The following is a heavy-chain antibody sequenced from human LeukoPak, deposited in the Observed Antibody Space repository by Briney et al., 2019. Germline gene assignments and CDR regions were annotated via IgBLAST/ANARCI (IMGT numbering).Heavy chain of an antibody. V-gene: IGHV3-23*01. CDR3: AKAVGYSGYQSFDY. Sequence: GGSLRLSCAASGFTFSNDAMAWVRQAPGKGLEWVSGIRGSGGTPYYADSVKGRFTISRDNSKNTLYLQMNSLRAEDTAAYYCAKAVGYSGYQSFDYWGQGTLVTVSS. CDR2: IRGSGGTP. CDR1: GFTFSNDA. J-gene: IGHJ4*02. D-gene: IGHD5-12*01.